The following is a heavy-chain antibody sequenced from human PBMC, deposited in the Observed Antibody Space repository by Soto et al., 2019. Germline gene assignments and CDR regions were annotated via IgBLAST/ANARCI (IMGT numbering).Heavy chain of an antibody. Sequence: SLTCAVYGGSFSGYYWSWIRQPPGKGLEWIGEINHSGSTNYNPSLKSRVTISVDTSKNQFSLKLSSVTAADTAVYYCAREVRRYCSSTSCSDWFDPWGQGTLVTVSS. CDR1: GGSFSGYY. J-gene: IGHJ5*02. CDR2: INHSGST. V-gene: IGHV4-34*01. D-gene: IGHD2-2*01. CDR3: AREVRRYCSSTSCSDWFDP.